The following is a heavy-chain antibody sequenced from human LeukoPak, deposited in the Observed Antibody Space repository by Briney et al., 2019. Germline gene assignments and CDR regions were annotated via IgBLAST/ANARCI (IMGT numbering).Heavy chain of an antibody. V-gene: IGHV1-18*01. CDR3: ATPSTDFWSGYYYYYGMDV. CDR1: GYTFTNYG. CDR2: ISPYNGDT. J-gene: IGHJ6*02. Sequence: ASVKVSCKASGYTFTNYGITWVRQAPGQGLEWMGWISPYNGDTNYAQKLQGRVTMTTDTSTSTAYMELRSLRSDDTAVYYCATPSTDFWSGYYYYYGMDVWGQGTTVTVSS. D-gene: IGHD3-3*01.